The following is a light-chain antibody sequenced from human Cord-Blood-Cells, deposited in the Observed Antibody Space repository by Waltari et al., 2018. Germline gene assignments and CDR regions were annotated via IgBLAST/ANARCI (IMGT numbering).Light chain of an antibody. CDR2: DAS. CDR3: QQRSNWPPYT. J-gene: IGKJ2*01. CDR1: QRVSSY. V-gene: IGKV3-11*01. Sequence: EIVLTKSPATLSLSPGERATLSCRASQRVSSYLAWYQQKPGQAPRLLIYDASNRATGIPARFSGSGSGTDFTLTISSLEPEDFAVYYCQQRSNWPPYTFGQGTKLEIK.